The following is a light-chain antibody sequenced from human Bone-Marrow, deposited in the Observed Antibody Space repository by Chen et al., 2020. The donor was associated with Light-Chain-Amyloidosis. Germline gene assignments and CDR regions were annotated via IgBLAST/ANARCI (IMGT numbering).Light chain of an antibody. Sequence: SYELTQPPSVSVSPGQTARITCSGDDLPTKYAYWYQQKPGQAPVLVIHRDTERPSGISERFSGSSAGTTATLTISGVQAEEKDDYHWQSADSSGTYEVIFGGGTKLTVL. J-gene: IGLJ2*01. CDR3: QSADSSGTYEVI. CDR2: RDT. V-gene: IGLV3-25*02. CDR1: DLPTKY.